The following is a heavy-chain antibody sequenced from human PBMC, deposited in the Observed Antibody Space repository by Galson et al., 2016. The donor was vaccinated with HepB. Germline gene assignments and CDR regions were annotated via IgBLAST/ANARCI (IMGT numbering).Heavy chain of an antibody. Sequence: SETLSLTCTVSGASISSSTYYWGWIRQPPGKGLEWIGSIFYSGITYYNPSLKSRVTISVDTSKNQFSLRVSSVTAADTAVYYCARQVNDYSSSWYAFDIWGQGTMVTVSS. CDR3: ARQVNDYSSSWYAFDI. CDR1: GASISSSTYY. CDR2: IFYSGIT. D-gene: IGHD6-13*01. V-gene: IGHV4-39*01. J-gene: IGHJ3*02.